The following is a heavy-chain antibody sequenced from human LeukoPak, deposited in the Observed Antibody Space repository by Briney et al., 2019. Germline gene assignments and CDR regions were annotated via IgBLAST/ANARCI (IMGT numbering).Heavy chain of an antibody. J-gene: IGHJ4*02. Sequence: GGSLRLSCAASGFTVSSNYMSWVRQAPGKGLEWVSGINWNGGSTGYADSVKGRFTISRDNAKNTLYLQMNSLRAEDTAIYYCAREIQAPGKTLDYWGQGALVTVSS. CDR1: GFTVSSNY. V-gene: IGHV3-20*04. CDR2: INWNGGST. CDR3: AREIQAPGKTLDY.